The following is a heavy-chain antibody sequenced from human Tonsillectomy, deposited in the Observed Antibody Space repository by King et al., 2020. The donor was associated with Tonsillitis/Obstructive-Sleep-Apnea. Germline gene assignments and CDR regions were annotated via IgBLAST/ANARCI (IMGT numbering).Heavy chain of an antibody. Sequence: QLQESGPGLVKPSETLSLTCTVSGGSVSSSSYYWGWVRQPPGKGLEWIGTIYYSGSTHYNPSLKSGVTISVNTYRNQFSLKLSSVTAADAAVYFCAKNIEDYSYYYYMDVWGKGATITV. J-gene: IGHJ6*03. CDR2: IYYSGST. CDR1: GGSVSSSSYY. V-gene: IGHV4-39*01. CDR3: AKNIEDYSYYYYMDV.